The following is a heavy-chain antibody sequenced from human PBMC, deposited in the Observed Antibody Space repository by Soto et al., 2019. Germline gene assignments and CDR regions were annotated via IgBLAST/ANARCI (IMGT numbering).Heavy chain of an antibody. CDR2: ISAYNGNT. Sequence: VKVSCKASGYTFTSYGISWVRQAPGQGLEWMGWISAYNGNTNYAQKLQGRVTMTTDTSTSTAYMELRSLRSDDTAVYYRASNAGYYYDSSGTHDAFDIWGQGTMVTVS. D-gene: IGHD3-22*01. V-gene: IGHV1-18*01. CDR1: GYTFTSYG. J-gene: IGHJ3*02. CDR3: ASNAGYYYDSSGTHDAFDI.